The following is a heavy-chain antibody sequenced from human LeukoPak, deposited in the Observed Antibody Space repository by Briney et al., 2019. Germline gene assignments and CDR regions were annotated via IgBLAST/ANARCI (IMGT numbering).Heavy chain of an antibody. CDR3: ARVLAGATYFDY. CDR1: GFTFSNYA. D-gene: IGHD1-26*01. V-gene: IGHV3-64*01. J-gene: IGHJ4*01. Sequence: GGSLRLSCAASGFTFSNYAMHWVRQAPGKGLKYVSAISANGDSTYYANSVKGRITISRDNAKNSLYLQMNSLRAEDTAVYYCARVLAGATYFDYWGQGTLVTVSS. CDR2: ISANGDST.